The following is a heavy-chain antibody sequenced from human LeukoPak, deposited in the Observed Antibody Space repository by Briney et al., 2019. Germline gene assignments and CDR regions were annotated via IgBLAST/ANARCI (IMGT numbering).Heavy chain of an antibody. CDR2: ISSSSSYI. V-gene: IGHV3-21*01. CDR1: GFTFSSYS. J-gene: IGHJ4*02. Sequence: GGSLRLSYAASGFTFSSYSMNWVRQAPGKGLEWVSSISSSSSYIYYADSVKGRFTISRDNAKNSPYLQMNSLRAEDTAVYYCARDAGEGGFDYWGQGTLVTVSS. CDR3: ARDAGEGGFDY. D-gene: IGHD3-10*01.